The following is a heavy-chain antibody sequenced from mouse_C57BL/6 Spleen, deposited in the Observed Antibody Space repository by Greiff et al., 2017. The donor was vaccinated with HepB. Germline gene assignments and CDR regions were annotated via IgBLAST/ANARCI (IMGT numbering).Heavy chain of an antibody. J-gene: IGHJ4*01. CDR1: GFTFSSYA. V-gene: IGHV5-4*01. D-gene: IGHD1-1*01. CDR3: ARGGDYYGSSYGAMDY. Sequence: EVQLVESGGGLVKPGGSLKLSCAASGFTFSSYAMSWVRQTPEKRLEWVATISDGGSYTYYPDNVKGRFTISRDNAKNNLYLQMSHLKSEDTAMYYCARGGDYYGSSYGAMDYWGQGTSVTVSS. CDR2: ISDGGSYT.